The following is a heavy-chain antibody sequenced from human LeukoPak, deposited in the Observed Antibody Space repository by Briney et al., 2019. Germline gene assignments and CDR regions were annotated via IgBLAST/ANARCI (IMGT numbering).Heavy chain of an antibody. CDR3: TRVMGSYSNYYRDYYYYYMDV. CDR1: GFIFGDYA. D-gene: IGHD4-11*01. V-gene: IGHV3-49*04. CDR2: IRSKAYGGTT. Sequence: GGSLRLSCTASGFIFGDYAMSWVRQAPGKGLEWVGFIRSKAYGGTTENAASVKGRFTISRDDSKSIAYLQMNSLKTEDTAVYYCTRVMGSYSNYYRDYYYYYMDVWGKGTTVTVSS. J-gene: IGHJ6*03.